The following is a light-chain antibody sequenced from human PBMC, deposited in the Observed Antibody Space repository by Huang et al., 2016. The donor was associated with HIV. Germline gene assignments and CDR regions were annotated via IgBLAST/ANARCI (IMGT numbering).Light chain of an antibody. J-gene: IGKJ2*01. CDR2: KVS. Sequence: DAVMTQSPLSLPVTLGQPASISCRSSQSLVHSDGDTYLNWFQQRPGQSPRRLIYKVSTRDSGVPDRFSGSGSGSDFTLEISWVEAEDVGIYYCMQGTHWPYTFGQGTKLEIK. V-gene: IGKV2-30*02. CDR3: MQGTHWPYT. CDR1: QSLVHSDGDTY.